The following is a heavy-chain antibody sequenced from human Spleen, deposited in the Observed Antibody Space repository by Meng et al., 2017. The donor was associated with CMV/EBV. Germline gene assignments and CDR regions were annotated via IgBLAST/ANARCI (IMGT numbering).Heavy chain of an antibody. CDR3: ARGISMIVGDGLYHWFDP. Sequence: ASVKVSCKASGYTFNSYFMHWVRQAPQQGLEWMGWMNPNSGNTGYAQKFKGRVTITRNTSINTAYMELSSLRSEDTAVYYCARGISMIVGDGLYHWFDPWGQGTLVTVSS. CDR2: MNPNSGNT. D-gene: IGHD3-22*01. CDR1: GYTFNSYF. V-gene: IGHV1-8*03. J-gene: IGHJ5*02.